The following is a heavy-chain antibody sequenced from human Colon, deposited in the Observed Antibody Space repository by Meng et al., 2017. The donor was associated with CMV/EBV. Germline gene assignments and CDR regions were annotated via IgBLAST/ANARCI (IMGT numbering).Heavy chain of an antibody. CDR1: GFSFDSYS. CDR2: ISTFNSHT. Sequence: GESLKISCVASGFSFDSYSMNWVRQAPGKGLEWVSHISTFNSHTYYADSVKGRFTISRDDVKKSVHLLMSSLRAEDTAVYYCVKDMYGGHSKILDFWGQGTLVTVSS. J-gene: IGHJ4*02. V-gene: IGHV3-21*01. D-gene: IGHD2-21*02. CDR3: VKDMYGGHSKILDF.